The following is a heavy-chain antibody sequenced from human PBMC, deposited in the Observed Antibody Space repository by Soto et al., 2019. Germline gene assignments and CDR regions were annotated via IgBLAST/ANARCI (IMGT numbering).Heavy chain of an antibody. CDR1: GGSVSSGIYY. CDR2: IYYSGTT. V-gene: IGHV4-61*01. J-gene: IGHJ4*01. D-gene: IGHD2-15*01. Sequence: SETLSLTCTVSGGSVSSGIYYWSWIRQPPGKGLECIGYIYYSGTTIYNPSLKSRVTVSLDTSKNQFSLKLSSVTAADTAVYYCARNSMTPLNYLDYWGQGTLVTVSS. CDR3: ARNSMTPLNYLDY.